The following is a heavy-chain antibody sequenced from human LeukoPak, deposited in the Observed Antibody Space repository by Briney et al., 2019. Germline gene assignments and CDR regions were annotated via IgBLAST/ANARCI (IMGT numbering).Heavy chain of an antibody. CDR1: GGSINNYY. J-gene: IGHJ3*02. CDR3: ARGRYCSADICSGGDAFDI. Sequence: SETLSLTCTVSGGSINNYYWSWIRQPAGKGLEWIGRIYTRGSTNYNPSLKSRVTMSVDTSKNQFSLKLSSVIAADTAVYYCARGRYCSADICSGGDAFDIWGQGTMVSVS. D-gene: IGHD2-15*01. V-gene: IGHV4-4*07. CDR2: IYTRGST.